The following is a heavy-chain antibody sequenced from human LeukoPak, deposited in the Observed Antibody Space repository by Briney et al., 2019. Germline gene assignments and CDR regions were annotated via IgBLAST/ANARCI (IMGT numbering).Heavy chain of an antibody. Sequence: SDTLSLTRAVYGGSFSGYYWSWIRQPPGKGLEWIGEINHSGSTNYNPSLKSRVTISVDTSKNQSSLKLSSVTAADTAEYYCARVTTRITIFGVVTPTGFDYWGQGTLVTVSS. J-gene: IGHJ4*02. D-gene: IGHD3-3*01. CDR2: INHSGST. V-gene: IGHV4-34*01. CDR1: GGSFSGYY. CDR3: ARVTTRITIFGVVTPTGFDY.